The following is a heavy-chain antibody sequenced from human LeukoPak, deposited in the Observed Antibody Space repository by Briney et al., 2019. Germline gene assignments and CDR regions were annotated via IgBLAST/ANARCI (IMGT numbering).Heavy chain of an antibody. J-gene: IGHJ4*02. CDR1: GGSISSYY. CDR2: IYYSGST. D-gene: IGHD3-3*01. CDR3: ARGGYDFWSGYYGDY. V-gene: IGHV4-59*01. Sequence: SETLSLTCTVSGGSISSYYWSWIRQPPGKGLEWIGYIYYSGSTNYNPSLKSRVTISVDTSKNQFSLKLSSVTAADTAVYYCARGGYDFWSGYYGDYWGQGTLVTVSS.